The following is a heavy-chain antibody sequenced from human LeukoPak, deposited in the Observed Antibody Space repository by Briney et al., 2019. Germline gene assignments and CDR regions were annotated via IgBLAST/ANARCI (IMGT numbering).Heavy chain of an antibody. J-gene: IGHJ4*02. Sequence: GGSLRLPCAASGFTFGDFSMHWVRLTPRNGLEWVSLIIWNGGSSYYTDSVKGRFTISRDNSKNSLYLQMNSLTTEDTALYYCAKGSSGYYIDYWGQGTLVTVSS. CDR3: AKGSSGYYIDY. D-gene: IGHD3-22*01. CDR2: IIWNGGSS. V-gene: IGHV3-43*01. CDR1: GFTFGDFS.